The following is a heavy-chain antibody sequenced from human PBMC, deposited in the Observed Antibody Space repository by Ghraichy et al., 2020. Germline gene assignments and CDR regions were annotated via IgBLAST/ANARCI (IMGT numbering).Heavy chain of an antibody. Sequence: SETLSLTCTVSGGSISSSSYYWGWIRQPPGKGLEWIGSIYYSGSTYYNPSLKSRVTISVDTSKNQFSLKLSSVTAADTAVDYCARDGHPGYDFDDYKPGGGDAFDIWGQGTMVTVSS. V-gene: IGHV4-39*07. D-gene: IGHD4-17*01. CDR2: IYYSGST. CDR1: GGSISSSSYY. CDR3: ARDGHPGYDFDDYKPGGGDAFDI. J-gene: IGHJ3*02.